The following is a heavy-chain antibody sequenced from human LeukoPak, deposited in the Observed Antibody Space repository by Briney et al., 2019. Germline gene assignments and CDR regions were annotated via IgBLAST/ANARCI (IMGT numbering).Heavy chain of an antibody. CDR2: INSDRSST. CDR3: ARDPRHDV. Sequence: PGGSLRLSCEASGFTFSSYAMHWVRQAPGKGLVWISCINSDRSSTSYAHSVKGRFTISRDTSENTAYLQMNSLRAEDTAVYYCARDPRHDVWGQETTVTVSS. J-gene: IGHJ6*02. V-gene: IGHV3-74*01. CDR1: GFTFSSYA. D-gene: IGHD3-16*01.